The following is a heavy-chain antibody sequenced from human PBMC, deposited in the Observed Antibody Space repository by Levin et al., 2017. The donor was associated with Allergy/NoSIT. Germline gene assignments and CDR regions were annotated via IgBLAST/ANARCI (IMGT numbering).Heavy chain of an antibody. CDR1: GGSMSRSGYC. D-gene: IGHD2-15*01. V-gene: IGHV4-39*01. CDR2: FCYGRDT. CDR3: ARLDCSTGNCAPEAFDI. J-gene: IGHJ3*02. Sequence: KASETLSLTCTVSGGSMSRSGYCWGWIRQPPGKGLEWIGSFCYGRDTYYNPSLKSRVTISVDTSYRQLSLGVNSVTAADTAVYYCARLDCSTGNCAPEAFDIWGQGTMVTVSS.